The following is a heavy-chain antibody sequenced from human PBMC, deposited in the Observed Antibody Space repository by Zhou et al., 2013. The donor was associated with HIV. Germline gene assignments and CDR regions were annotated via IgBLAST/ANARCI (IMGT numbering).Heavy chain of an antibody. CDR2: IIPILGIA. Sequence: QVQLVQSGAEVKKPGSSVKVSCKASGGTFSSYAISWVRQAPGQGLEWMGRIIPILGIANYAQKFQGRVTITADKSTSTAYMELSSLRSDDTAVYYCAREVVTAVTAPGDFWGQGTLVTVSS. J-gene: IGHJ4*02. CDR1: GGTFSSYA. D-gene: IGHD2-21*02. V-gene: IGHV1-69*04. CDR3: AREVVTAVTAPGDF.